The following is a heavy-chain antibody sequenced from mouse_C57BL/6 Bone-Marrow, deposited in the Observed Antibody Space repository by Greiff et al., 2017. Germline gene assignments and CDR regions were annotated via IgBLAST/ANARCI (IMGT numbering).Heavy chain of an antibody. Sequence: EVHLVESEGGLVQPGSSMKLSCTASGFTFSDYYMAWVRQVPEKGLEWVANINYDGSSTYYLDSLKSRFIISRDNAKNILYLQMSSLKSEDTATYYCARGGILLRGPYFDYWGQGTTLTVSS. CDR1: GFTFSDYY. CDR3: ARGGILLRGPYFDY. CDR2: INYDGSST. D-gene: IGHD1-1*01. J-gene: IGHJ2*01. V-gene: IGHV5-16*01.